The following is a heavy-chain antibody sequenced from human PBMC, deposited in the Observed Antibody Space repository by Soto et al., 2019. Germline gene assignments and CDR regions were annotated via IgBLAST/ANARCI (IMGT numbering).Heavy chain of an antibody. CDR2: IYYSGIT. CDR3: ATTLKPWGWFDP. J-gene: IGHJ5*02. Sequence: QVQLQESGPGLVKPSETLSLTCTVSGGSISDYYWSWIRQPPGKRLEWVGYIYYSGITNYNHSLKSRVTISVDTAKNQFSLKLSSVTAADAAVYYCATTLKPWGWFDPWGQGTLVTVSS. D-gene: IGHD7-27*01. CDR1: GGSISDYY. V-gene: IGHV4-59*01.